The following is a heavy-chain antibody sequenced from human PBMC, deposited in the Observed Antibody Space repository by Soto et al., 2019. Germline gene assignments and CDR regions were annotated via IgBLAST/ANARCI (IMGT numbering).Heavy chain of an antibody. CDR2: ISGSGGST. D-gene: IGHD2-2*01. CDR3: ATWGSIVVVPAAPAANDY. Sequence: GSLRLSCAASGFTFSSYAMSWVRQAPGKGLEWVSAISGSGGSTYYADSVKGRFTISRDNSKNTLYLQMNSLRAEDTAVYYCATWGSIVVVPAAPAANDYWGQGTLVTVSS. J-gene: IGHJ4*02. V-gene: IGHV3-23*01. CDR1: GFTFSSYA.